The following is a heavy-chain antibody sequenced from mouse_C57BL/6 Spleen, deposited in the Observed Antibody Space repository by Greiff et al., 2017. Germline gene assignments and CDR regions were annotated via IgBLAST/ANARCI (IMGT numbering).Heavy chain of an antibody. CDR1: GYTFTSYW. V-gene: IGHV1-69*01. CDR3: ARREIYSNFDY. CDR2: IDPSDSYT. D-gene: IGHD2-5*01. J-gene: IGHJ2*01. Sequence: QVQLQQPGAELVMPGASVKLSCKASGYTFTSYWMHWVKQRPGQGLEWIGEIDPSDSYTNYNQKFKGKSTLTVDKSSSTAYMQLSSLTSEDSAGYYCARREIYSNFDYWGQGTTLTVSS.